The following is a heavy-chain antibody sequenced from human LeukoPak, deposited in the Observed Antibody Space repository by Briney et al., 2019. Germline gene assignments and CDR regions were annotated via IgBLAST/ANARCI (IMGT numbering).Heavy chain of an antibody. CDR3: ARAVTFKSIDY. CDR2: INHSGST. V-gene: IGHV4-34*01. Sequence: TSETLSLTCAVYGGSFSGYYWSWIRQPPGKGLEWIGEINHSGSTNYNPSLKSRVTISVDTSKNQFSLKLSSVTAADTAVYYCARAVTFKSIDYWGQGTLVTVSS. D-gene: IGHD4-17*01. CDR1: GGSFSGYY. J-gene: IGHJ4*02.